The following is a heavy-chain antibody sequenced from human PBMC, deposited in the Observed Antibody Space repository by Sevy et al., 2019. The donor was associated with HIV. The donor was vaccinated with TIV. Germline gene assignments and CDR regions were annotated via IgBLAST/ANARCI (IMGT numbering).Heavy chain of an antibody. CDR2: INPNSGGT. D-gene: IGHD2-2*01. Sequence: ASVKVSCKASGYTFTGYYMHWVRQAPGQGLEWMGWINPNSGGTNYAQKFQGRVTMTRDTSISTAYMELGRLRSDDTAVYYCARDKQLLPYYYYYGMDVWGQGTTVTVSS. CDR1: GYTFTGYY. CDR3: ARDKQLLPYYYYYGMDV. V-gene: IGHV1-2*02. J-gene: IGHJ6*02.